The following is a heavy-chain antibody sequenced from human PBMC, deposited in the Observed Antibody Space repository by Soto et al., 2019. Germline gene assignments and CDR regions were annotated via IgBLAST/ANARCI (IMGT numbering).Heavy chain of an antibody. D-gene: IGHD7-27*01. CDR3: ARDTGDGTFDF. Sequence: AAVKVSCKASGYTFSSYAMHWVRQAPGQRLEWMGWINAGYGNTKSSQKFQDGVTISRDTSAITAYMELTSLRSEYTAVYYCARDTGDGTFDFWGQGTLVTVSS. V-gene: IGHV1-3*01. CDR1: GYTFSSYA. CDR2: INAGYGNT. J-gene: IGHJ4*02.